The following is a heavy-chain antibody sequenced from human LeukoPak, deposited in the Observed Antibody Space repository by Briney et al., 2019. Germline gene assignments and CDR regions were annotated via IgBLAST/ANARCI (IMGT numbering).Heavy chain of an antibody. D-gene: IGHD1-26*01. CDR2: IGTAGET. J-gene: IGHJ5*02. CDR1: GFTFNTYD. V-gene: IGHV3-13*01. Sequence: HPGGSLRLSCAASGFTFNTYDMHWVRQVPGKGLEWVSGIGTAGETYYPGSVKGRITISRENARNSLYLQINSLRAGDTAVYYCARAGAPYSGANWFDPWGQGTLVTVSS. CDR3: ARAGAPYSGANWFDP.